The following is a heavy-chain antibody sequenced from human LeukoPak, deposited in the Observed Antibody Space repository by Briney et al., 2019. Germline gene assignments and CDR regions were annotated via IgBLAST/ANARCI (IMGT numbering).Heavy chain of an antibody. CDR1: GFTFGNYT. Sequence: GGSLRLSCAASGFTFGNYTMHWVRQAPGKGLDWVSLISWDGDITYYTDSVKGRFTITRDNSKNSLYLLMNSLRTEDTALYYCAKESPDAFAFDYWGQGTLVTVSS. CDR2: ISWDGDIT. V-gene: IGHV3-43*01. J-gene: IGHJ4*02. CDR3: AKESPDAFAFDY.